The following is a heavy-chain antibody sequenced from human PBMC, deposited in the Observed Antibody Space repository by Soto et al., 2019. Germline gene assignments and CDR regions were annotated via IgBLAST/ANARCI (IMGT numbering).Heavy chain of an antibody. J-gene: IGHJ4*02. D-gene: IGHD2-15*01. CDR2: ISSGSSNI. CDR3: ASATVVAATFDF. Sequence: PGGSLRLSCAASGFPFRSYNMNWVRQAPGKGLEWVASISSGSSNIYYADSVKGRFTISRDNAKNSLFLQMDSLRAEDTAVYYCASATVVAATFDFWGQGTQVTVSS. V-gene: IGHV3-21*01. CDR1: GFPFRSYN.